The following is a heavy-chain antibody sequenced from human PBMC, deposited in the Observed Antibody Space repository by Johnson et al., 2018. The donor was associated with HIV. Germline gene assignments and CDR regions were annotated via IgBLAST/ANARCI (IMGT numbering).Heavy chain of an antibody. CDR2: IYSGGST. V-gene: IGHV3-66*01. CDR3: ARAYTYGAFDI. CDR1: GFTVSSNY. J-gene: IGHJ3*02. Sequence: VQLVESGGGVVRPGGSLRLSCAASGFTVSSNYMSWVRQAPGKGLEWVSVIYSGGSTYYADSVKGRCTISRDNSKNTLYLQMNSLRAEDTAIYYCARAYTYGAFDIWGQGTMVTVSS. D-gene: IGHD5-18*01.